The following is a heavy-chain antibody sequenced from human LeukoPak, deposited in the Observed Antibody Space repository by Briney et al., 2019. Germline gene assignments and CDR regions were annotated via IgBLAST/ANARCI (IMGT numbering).Heavy chain of an antibody. J-gene: IGHJ6*02. Sequence: ASVKVSCKASGYTFTSYYMHWVRQAPGQGLEWMGIINPSGGSTSYAQKFQGRVTMTEDTSTDTAYMELSSLRSEDTAVYYCATANANTLFYYYGMDVWGQGTTVTVSS. CDR2: INPSGGST. CDR1: GYTFTSYY. CDR3: ATANANTLFYYYGMDV. D-gene: IGHD2-2*02. V-gene: IGHV1-46*01.